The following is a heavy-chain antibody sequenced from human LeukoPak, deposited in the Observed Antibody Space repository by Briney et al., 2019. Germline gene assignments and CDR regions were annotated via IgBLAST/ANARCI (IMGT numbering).Heavy chain of an antibody. D-gene: IGHD3-22*01. Sequence: GGSLRLSCAASGFTFSSYAMHWVRQAPGKGLEWVAVISYDGSNKYYADSVKGRFTISRDNSKNTLYLQMNSLRAEDTAVYYCAILRLDYYDSSGSFDYWGQGTLVTVSS. CDR3: AILRLDYYDSSGSFDY. CDR1: GFTFSSYA. J-gene: IGHJ4*02. V-gene: IGHV3-30-3*01. CDR2: ISYDGSNK.